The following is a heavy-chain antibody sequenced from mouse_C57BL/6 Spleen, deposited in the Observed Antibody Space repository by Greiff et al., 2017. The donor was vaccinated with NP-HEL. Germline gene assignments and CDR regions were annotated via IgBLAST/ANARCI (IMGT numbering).Heavy chain of an antibody. CDR1: GYAFSSSW. J-gene: IGHJ2*01. CDR2: IYPGDGDT. D-gene: IGHD3-2*02. Sequence: VQLQQSGPELVKPGASVKISCKASGYAFSSSWMNWVKQRPGKGLEWIGRIYPGDGDTNYNGKFQGKATLTADKSSSTAYMQLSSLTSEDAAVYFCARGSSGPFDYWGQGTTLTVSS. V-gene: IGHV1-82*01. CDR3: ARGSSGPFDY.